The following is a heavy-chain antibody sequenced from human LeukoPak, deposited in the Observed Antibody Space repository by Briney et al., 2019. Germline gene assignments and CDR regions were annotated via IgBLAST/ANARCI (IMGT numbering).Heavy chain of an antibody. J-gene: IGHJ5*02. D-gene: IGHD3-10*01. CDR1: GFTFSSYA. CDR3: AKDVPYGSGSYYPPETNWFDP. CDR2: ISGSGGST. Sequence: GGSLRLSCAASGFTFSSYAMSWVRQAPGQGLEWVSAISGSGGSTYYAGSVKGRFTISRDNSKNTLYLQMNSLRAEDTAVYYCAKDVPYGSGSYYPPETNWFDPWGQGTLVTVSS. V-gene: IGHV3-23*01.